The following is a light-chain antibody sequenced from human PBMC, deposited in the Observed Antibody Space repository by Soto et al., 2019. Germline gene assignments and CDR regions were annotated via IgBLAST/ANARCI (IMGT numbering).Light chain of an antibody. CDR3: CSFAGSNSWV. V-gene: IGLV2-23*01. CDR1: SSDVGTYDL. CDR2: EAT. J-gene: IGLJ3*02. Sequence: QSALTQPASVSGSPGQSITISCTGTSSDVGTYDLVSWYQHHPGAAPKLMIYEATRRPSGISNRFSGSKSGNAASLTISGLQAEDEADYYCCSFAGSNSWVFGGGTKLTVL.